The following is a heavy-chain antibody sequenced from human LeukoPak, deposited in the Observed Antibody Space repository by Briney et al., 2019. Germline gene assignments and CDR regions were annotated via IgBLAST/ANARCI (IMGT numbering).Heavy chain of an antibody. Sequence: GRSLRLSCAASGFTFSSYGMHWVRQAPGKGLEWVAVIWYDGSNKYYADSVKGRFTISRDNSKNTLYLQMNSLRAEDTAVYYCARRTPDRSCDRTGYYYYGMDVWGKGTTVTVSS. J-gene: IGHJ6*04. CDR1: GFTFSSYG. CDR2: IWYDGSNK. D-gene: IGHD2-15*01. V-gene: IGHV3-33*01. CDR3: ARRTPDRSCDRTGYYYYGMDV.